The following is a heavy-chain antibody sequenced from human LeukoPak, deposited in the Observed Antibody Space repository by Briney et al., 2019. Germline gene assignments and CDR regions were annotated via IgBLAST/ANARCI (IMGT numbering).Heavy chain of an antibody. D-gene: IGHD3-3*01. CDR1: GFTFSSYA. CDR3: AKDGDFWSGYYTGIDN. V-gene: IGHV3-30*02. CDR2: IRYDGNLD. Sequence: GGSLRLSCATSGFTFSSYAMHWVRQAPGKGLEWVAFIRYDGNLDYYADSVKGRFTISRDNSKNTLYLQMNGLRSDDTADYYCAKDGDFWSGYYTGIDNWGQGTLITVSS. J-gene: IGHJ4*02.